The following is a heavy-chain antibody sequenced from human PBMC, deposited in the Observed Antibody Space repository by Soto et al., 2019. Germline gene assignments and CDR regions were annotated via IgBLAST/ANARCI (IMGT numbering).Heavy chain of an antibody. V-gene: IGHV1-18*01. CDR3: ARVYDYGDSHWFDP. D-gene: IGHD4-17*01. CDR2: ISAYNGNT. Sequence: GASVKVSCKASGYTFTSYGISWVRQAPGQGLELMGLISAYNGNTNYAQKLQGRVTMSTDTSTSTAYMELRSLRSDDTAVYYCARVYDYGDSHWFDPWGQGTLVTVSS. CDR1: GYTFTSYG. J-gene: IGHJ5*02.